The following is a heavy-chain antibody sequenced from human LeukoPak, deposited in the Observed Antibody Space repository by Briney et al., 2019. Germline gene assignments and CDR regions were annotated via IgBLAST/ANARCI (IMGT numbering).Heavy chain of an antibody. CDR1: GGSISSFY. V-gene: IGHV4-4*07. D-gene: IGHD6-13*01. CDR2: IYTGGIT. CDR3: ARDRRIAVAVTPFDY. Sequence: PSETLSLTCTVSGGSISSFYWSWIRQSAGKGLEWIGRIYTGGITNYNPSLKSRVSVSVDTSKNQFSLRLSSVTAADTAMYYCARDRRIAVAVTPFDYWGQGTLVTVSS. J-gene: IGHJ4*02.